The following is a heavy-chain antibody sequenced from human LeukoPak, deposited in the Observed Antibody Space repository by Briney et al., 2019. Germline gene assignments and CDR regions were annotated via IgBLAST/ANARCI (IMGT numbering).Heavy chain of an antibody. D-gene: IGHD6-19*01. J-gene: IGHJ4*02. CDR2: INQSGST. Sequence: MPSETLSLTCAVFVGSFSHCYWSWIRQPPGKGLNWIGEINQSGSTNYNPSLKSRVIISVDTSKNQFSLKLRSVPAADTAVYYSARARDLSSGADYWGQGTLVTVSS. CDR1: VGSFSHCY. V-gene: IGHV4-34*01. CDR3: ARARDLSSGADY.